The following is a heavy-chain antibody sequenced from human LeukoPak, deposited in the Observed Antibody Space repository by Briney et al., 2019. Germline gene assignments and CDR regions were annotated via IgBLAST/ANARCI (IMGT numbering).Heavy chain of an antibody. CDR1: GYTFTSYG. CDR2: ISAYNGNT. Sequence: ASVKVSCKASGYTFTSYGISWVRQAPGQGLEWMGWISAYNGNTNYAQKLQGRVTMTTDTSTSTAYMELRSLRSDDTAVYYCARVWSYNELYYFDYWGQGTLVTVSS. V-gene: IGHV1-18*01. J-gene: IGHJ4*02. CDR3: ARVWSYNELYYFDY. D-gene: IGHD1-26*01.